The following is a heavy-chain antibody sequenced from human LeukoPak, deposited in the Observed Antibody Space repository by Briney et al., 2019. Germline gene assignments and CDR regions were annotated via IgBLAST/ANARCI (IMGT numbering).Heavy chain of an antibody. J-gene: IGHJ4*02. D-gene: IGHD3-22*01. CDR1: GFTFSSYA. CDR2: ITGSGGST. Sequence: GGSLRLSCAASGFTFSSYAMSWVRQAPGKGLEWVSSITGSGGSTYYADSVKGRFTISRDNSQNSLYLQMNSLRADETAVYYCASTARDDMRTLDFWGPGTLVTVSS. CDR3: ASTARDDMRTLDF. V-gene: IGHV3-23*01.